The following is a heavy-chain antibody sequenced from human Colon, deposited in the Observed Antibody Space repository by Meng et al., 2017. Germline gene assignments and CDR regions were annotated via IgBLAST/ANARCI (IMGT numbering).Heavy chain of an antibody. D-gene: IGHD1-26*01. Sequence: GESLKISCKGTGYTFNNHWIGWVRQMPGKGLEWMGIIYPGDSDTRYSPSFQGQVTISVDTSINTAYLQWNSLKASDTGMYYCAMYWHSGSYDANWFDAWGQGTLVTVSS. V-gene: IGHV5-51*01. J-gene: IGHJ5*02. CDR1: GYTFNNHW. CDR3: AMYWHSGSYDANWFDA. CDR2: IYPGDSDT.